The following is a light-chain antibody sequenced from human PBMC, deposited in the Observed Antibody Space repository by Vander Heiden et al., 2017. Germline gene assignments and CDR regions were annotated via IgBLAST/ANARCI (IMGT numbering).Light chain of an antibody. CDR3: QQLNSYPRT. V-gene: IGKV1-9*01. Sequence: DIPLTQSPSFLSASVGDRVPITCRARQGLSSDLAWYQQKPGKAHKLRSYAAATLQSGVPSRFSGRGAGTEFTLTISSRQPEDVATYYCQQLNSYPRTFGQGTKVEIK. J-gene: IGKJ1*01. CDR1: QGLSSD. CDR2: AAA.